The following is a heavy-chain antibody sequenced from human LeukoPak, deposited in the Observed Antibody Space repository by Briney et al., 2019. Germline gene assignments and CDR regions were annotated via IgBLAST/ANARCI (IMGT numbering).Heavy chain of an antibody. CDR3: ARQTGSGLFILP. CDR2: IYYSGNT. J-gene: IGHJ4*02. D-gene: IGHD3/OR15-3a*01. CDR1: GGSISSYY. Sequence: PSETLSLTCTVSGGSISSYYWSWIRQPAGKGLEWIGSIYYSGNTYYNASLKSQVSISIDTSKTQFSLRLTSVTAADTAVYYCARQTGSGLFILPGGQGTLVTVSS. V-gene: IGHV4-59*05.